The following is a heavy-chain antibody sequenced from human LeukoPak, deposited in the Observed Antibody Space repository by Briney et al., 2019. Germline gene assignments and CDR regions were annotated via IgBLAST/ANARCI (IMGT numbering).Heavy chain of an antibody. V-gene: IGHV1-69*05. CDR2: IMPLFNTA. CDR3: TRVDRYHYYLDV. Sequence: ASVKVSCKASGGTFSSYSITWVRQAPGQGLEWMGGIMPLFNTANYAQQFQGRVTITTDESTSTAYMELSSLRFEDTAMYYCTRVDRYHYYLDVWGKGTTVTVSS. J-gene: IGHJ6*03. CDR1: GGTFSSYS.